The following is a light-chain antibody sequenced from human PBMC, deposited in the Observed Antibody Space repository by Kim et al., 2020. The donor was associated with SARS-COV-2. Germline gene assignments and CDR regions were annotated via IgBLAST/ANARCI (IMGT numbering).Light chain of an antibody. CDR3: QAWGSRTVV. CDR2: KDS. CDR1: KLGYKY. V-gene: IGLV3-1*01. J-gene: IGLJ2*01. Sequence: SYELTQPPSVSVSPGQTASITCSGDKLGYKYAYWYQQKPGQSPVFFIYKDSKQYSGIPERFSASNSENTATLTISGTQAIDEADYYCQAWGSRTVVFGGGTQLTVL.